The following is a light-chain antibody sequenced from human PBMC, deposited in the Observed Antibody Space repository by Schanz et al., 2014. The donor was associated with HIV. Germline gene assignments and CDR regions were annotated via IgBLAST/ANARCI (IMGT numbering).Light chain of an antibody. CDR2: GAS. CDR1: QSVSSSY. Sequence: EIVLTQSPGTLSLSPGERATLSCRTSQSVSSSYLDWYQQKPGQAPRLLIYGASSRATGIPDRFSGSGSGTDFTLTISRLEPEDFGTYYCLQDYNYPFTFGPGTKVEIK. CDR3: LQDYNYPFT. V-gene: IGKV3-20*01. J-gene: IGKJ3*01.